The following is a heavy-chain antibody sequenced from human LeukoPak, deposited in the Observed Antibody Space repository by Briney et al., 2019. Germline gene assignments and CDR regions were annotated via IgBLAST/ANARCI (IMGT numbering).Heavy chain of an antibody. Sequence: SETLSLTCTVSGASITSYYWSWIRQPPGKGLEWIGNIYYSGNTNYNPSLKSRVTISVDMSKSHFSPKLSSVTAADTAVYYCARRHQVSSYSPYAFDIWGQGTMVTVSS. D-gene: IGHD6-6*01. CDR1: GASITSYY. CDR3: ARRHQVSSYSPYAFDI. J-gene: IGHJ3*02. V-gene: IGHV4-59*08. CDR2: IYYSGNT.